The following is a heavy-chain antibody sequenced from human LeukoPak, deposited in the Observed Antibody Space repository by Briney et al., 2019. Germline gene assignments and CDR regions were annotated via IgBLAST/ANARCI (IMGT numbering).Heavy chain of an antibody. J-gene: IGHJ5*02. CDR2: INPSGGST. V-gene: IGHV1-46*01. CDR1: GYTFTSYY. CDR3: ARATSTRGYSGSNWFDP. Sequence: ASVKVSCKASGYTFTSYYMHWVRQAPGQGLEWMGIINPSGGSTSYAQKLQGRATMTRDTSTGTVYMELSSLRSEDTAVYYCARATSTRGYSGSNWFDPWGQGTLVTVPS. D-gene: IGHD5-12*01.